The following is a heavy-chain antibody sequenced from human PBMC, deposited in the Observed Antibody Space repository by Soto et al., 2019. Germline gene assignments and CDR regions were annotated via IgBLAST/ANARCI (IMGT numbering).Heavy chain of an antibody. CDR1: GGSISRGGYY. V-gene: IGHV4-31*03. J-gene: IGHJ4*02. CDR2: IYYSGTT. CDR3: ARQPDS. Sequence: QVQLQESGPGLVKPSQTLSLTCTVSGGSISRGGYYWSWIRQHPGKGLEWIGYIYYSGTTYYNPSLKGRVTIAVDPTKNHSSLKLSSVTAADTSVYYCARQPDSGGQGTLVTVSS.